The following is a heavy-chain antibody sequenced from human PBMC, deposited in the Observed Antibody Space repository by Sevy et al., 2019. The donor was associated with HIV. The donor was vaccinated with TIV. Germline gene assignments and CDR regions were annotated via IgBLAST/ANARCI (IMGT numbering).Heavy chain of an antibody. Sequence: ASVKVSCKASGYTFSSNGIAWVRQAPGQGLQWMGWIGVYNGNSKYAQNLQDRLTMTTDTSTSTAYMELKSLRSDDTAVYYCARVPTYYFGSGTYFDYWGLGTLVTVSS. CDR2: IGVYNGNS. D-gene: IGHD3-10*01. CDR3: ARVPTYYFGSGTYFDY. V-gene: IGHV1-18*01. CDR1: GYTFSSNG. J-gene: IGHJ4*01.